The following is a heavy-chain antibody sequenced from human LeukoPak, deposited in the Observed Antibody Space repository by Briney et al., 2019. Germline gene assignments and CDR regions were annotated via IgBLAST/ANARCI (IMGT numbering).Heavy chain of an antibody. J-gene: IGHJ6*03. CDR3: ARYCHYYDSSGYGSRYYYYMDV. D-gene: IGHD3-22*01. CDR2: IYHSGST. Sequence: SETLSLTCTVSGYSISSGYYWGWIRQPPGKGLEWIGSIYHSGSTYYNPSLKSRVTISVDTSKNQFSLKLSSVTAADTAVYYCARYCHYYDSSGYGSRYYYYMDVWGKGTTVTVSS. V-gene: IGHV4-38-2*02. CDR1: GYSISSGYY.